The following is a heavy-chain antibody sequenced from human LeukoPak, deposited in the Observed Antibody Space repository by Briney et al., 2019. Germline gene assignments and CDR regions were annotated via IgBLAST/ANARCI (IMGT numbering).Heavy chain of an antibody. CDR1: GGSISSSSYY. Sequence: SETLSLTCTVSGGSISSSSYYWGWIRQPPGTGLEWIGSIYYSGSTYYNPSLKSRVTISVDTSKNQFSLKLSSVTAADTAVYYCARDGSPDSSGYYDYWGQGTLVTVSS. CDR3: ARDGSPDSSGYYDY. CDR2: IYYSGST. J-gene: IGHJ4*02. V-gene: IGHV4-39*07. D-gene: IGHD3-22*01.